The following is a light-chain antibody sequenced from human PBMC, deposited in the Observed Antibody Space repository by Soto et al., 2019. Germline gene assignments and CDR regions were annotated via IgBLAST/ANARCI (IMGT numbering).Light chain of an antibody. Sequence: QSVLTHPPSVSGARGQRVTISCTGSNSNIGAGYDVHWYQQLPGTAPKLLIYGNSNRPSGVPDRFSGSKSVTSASLAITGLQAEDEADYYCQSYDSSLSGSVFGTGTKVTVL. J-gene: IGLJ1*01. CDR1: NSNIGAGYD. V-gene: IGLV1-40*01. CDR2: GNS. CDR3: QSYDSSLSGSV.